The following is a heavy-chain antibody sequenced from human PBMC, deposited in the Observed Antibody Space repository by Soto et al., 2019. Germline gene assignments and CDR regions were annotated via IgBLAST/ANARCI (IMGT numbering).Heavy chain of an antibody. CDR3: APRRRDDSDYSCFDP. D-gene: IGHD2-15*01. Sequence: QITLKESGPTLVKPTQTLTLTCTFSGFSLSTTGVSVGWVRQPPGKALEWLALIYWDDDKRYSPSLKSSLPITTDTSKNPVVLTMTNRDPVDTATYHCAPRRRDDSDYSCFDPWGQGTLITVSA. CDR1: GFSLSTTGVS. J-gene: IGHJ5*02. V-gene: IGHV2-5*02. CDR2: IYWDDDK.